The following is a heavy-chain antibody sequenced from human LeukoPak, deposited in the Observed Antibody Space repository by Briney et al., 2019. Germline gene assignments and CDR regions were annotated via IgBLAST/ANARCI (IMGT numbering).Heavy chain of an antibody. J-gene: IGHJ4*02. D-gene: IGHD3-22*01. CDR3: AKPYYYDSSGSRTTLDY. V-gene: IGHV3-23*01. Sequence: PGGSLRLSCAASGFTFSSYAMSWVRQAPGKGLEWVSAISGSGGSTYYADSVKGRFTISRDNSKNTLYLQMNSLRAEDTAVYYCAKPYYYDSSGSRTTLDYWGQGNLVTVSS. CDR1: GFTFSSYA. CDR2: ISGSGGST.